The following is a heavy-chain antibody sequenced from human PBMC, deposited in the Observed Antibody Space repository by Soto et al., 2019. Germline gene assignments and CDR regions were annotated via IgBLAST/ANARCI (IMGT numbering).Heavy chain of an antibody. Sequence: GGSLRLSCAASGFVCGSYSMNWVRQAPGKGLQWVAYISSSSGTTYYGDSLKGRFTISRDNAKNSLYLQINSLRAEDTAVYYCARDLYSSGWQQGFVDYWGQGTLVTVSS. D-gene: IGHD6-19*01. CDR3: ARDLYSSGWQQGFVDY. V-gene: IGHV3-48*01. J-gene: IGHJ4*02. CDR1: GFVCGSYS. CDR2: ISSSSGTT.